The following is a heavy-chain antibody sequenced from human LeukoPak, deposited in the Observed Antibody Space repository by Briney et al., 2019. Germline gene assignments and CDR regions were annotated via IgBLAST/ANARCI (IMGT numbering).Heavy chain of an antibody. J-gene: IGHJ4*02. CDR2: INHSGST. CDR1: GGSFSGYY. CDR3: ATYSGSWAPIY. D-gene: IGHD1-26*01. Sequence: SETLSLTCAVYGGSFSGYYWSWIRQPPGKGLEWIGEINHSGSTNYNPSLKSRVTISVDTSKNQFSLKLSSVTAADTAVYYCATYSGSWAPIYWGQGTLVTVSS. V-gene: IGHV4-34*01.